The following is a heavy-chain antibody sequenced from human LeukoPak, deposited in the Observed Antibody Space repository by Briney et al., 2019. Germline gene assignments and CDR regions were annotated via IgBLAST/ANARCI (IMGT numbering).Heavy chain of an antibody. D-gene: IGHD3-10*01. CDR3: ARLLAPNRRGSGSYPVGTYYYYYYMDV. V-gene: IGHV4-61*09. Sequence: SQTLSLTCTVSGGSISSGSYYWSWIRQPAGKGLEWIGEINHSGSTNYNPSLKSRVTISVDTSKNQFSLKLSSVTAADTAVYYCARLLAPNRRGSGSYPVGTYYYYYYMDVWGKGTTVTISS. CDR1: GGSISSGSYY. J-gene: IGHJ6*03. CDR2: INHSGST.